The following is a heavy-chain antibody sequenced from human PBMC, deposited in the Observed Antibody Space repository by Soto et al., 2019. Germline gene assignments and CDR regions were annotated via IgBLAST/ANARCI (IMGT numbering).Heavy chain of an antibody. CDR1: GGSISSYY. CDR2: IYYSGNT. J-gene: IGHJ4*02. CDR3: ARGHYDFWSGYFATIDY. V-gene: IGHV4-59*08. Sequence: SETLSLTCTVSGGSISSYYWSWIRQPPGKGLEWIGYIYYSGNTKYNPSLKSRVTISSDTPKDQFSLKLTSMTAADTAVYYCARGHYDFWSGYFATIDYWGQGTLVTVSS. D-gene: IGHD3-3*01.